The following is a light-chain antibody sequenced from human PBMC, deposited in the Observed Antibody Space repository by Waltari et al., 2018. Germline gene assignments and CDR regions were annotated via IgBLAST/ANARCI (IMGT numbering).Light chain of an antibody. CDR1: GESSAHP. J-gene: IGLJ3*02. CDR3: QTWGMNIQV. Sequence: QLVLTQSPPASASPGASVKPTCTLTGESSAHPIACHQLQPEKGPRYLMNVNSDGSHDKADGIPERFSGSSAGAERYLIISRLQSDDEADYFCQTWGMNIQVFGGGTRLTVL. CDR2: VNSDGSH. V-gene: IGLV4-69*01.